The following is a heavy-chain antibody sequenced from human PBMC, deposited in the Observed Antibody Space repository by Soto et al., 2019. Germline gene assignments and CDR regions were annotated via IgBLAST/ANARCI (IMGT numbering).Heavy chain of an antibody. D-gene: IGHD6-13*01. CDR1: GGTFSRYR. CDR3: VRDSGAKLSSS. Sequence: SVKGSWKASGGTFSRYRINWVRQAPGQGLEWVGGIVPIYRTADYAQKFQGRVTITADESARTSYMELRSLKSQDTAVYYCVRDSGAKLSSSWGQGTLVTVSS. V-gene: IGHV1-69*13. J-gene: IGHJ4*02. CDR2: IVPIYRTA.